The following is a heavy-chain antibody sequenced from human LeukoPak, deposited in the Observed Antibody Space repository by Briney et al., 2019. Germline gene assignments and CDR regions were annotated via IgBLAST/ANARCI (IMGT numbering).Heavy chain of an antibody. CDR3: ARESYSSGWIIDY. Sequence: GASVKVSCKASGYTFTTYAMHWVRQAPGQRLEWMGWINAGNGNTKYSQKFQARVTITRDTSASTAYMELSSLRSEDTAVYYCARESYSSGWIIDYWGQGTLVIVSS. V-gene: IGHV1-3*01. D-gene: IGHD6-19*01. CDR1: GYTFTTYA. CDR2: INAGNGNT. J-gene: IGHJ4*02.